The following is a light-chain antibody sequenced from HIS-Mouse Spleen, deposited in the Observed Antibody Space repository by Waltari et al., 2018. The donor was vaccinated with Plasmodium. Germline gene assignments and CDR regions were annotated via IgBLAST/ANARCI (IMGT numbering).Light chain of an antibody. J-gene: IGLJ3*02. V-gene: IGLV3-10*01. Sequence: SYELTQPPSVSVSPGQTARIHCSGHALPKKYAYWYQQKSGQAPVLVIYEDSKRPSGIPERFSGSSSGKMATLTISGAQVEDEADYYCYSTDSSGNHRVFGGGTKLTVL. CDR2: EDS. CDR1: ALPKKY. CDR3: YSTDSSGNHRV.